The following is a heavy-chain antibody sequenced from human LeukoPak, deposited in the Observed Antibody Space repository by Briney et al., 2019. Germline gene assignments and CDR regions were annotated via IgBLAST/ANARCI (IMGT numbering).Heavy chain of an antibody. J-gene: IGHJ4*02. CDR1: GYTFTSYY. CDR3: ARDQEGFDY. CDR2: IYPRDGST. V-gene: IGHV1-46*01. Sequence: GASVTVSCKASGYTFTSYYIHWVRQAPGQGLEWMGMIYPRDGSTSYAQKFQGRVTVTRDTSTSTVHMELSGLRSEDTAVYYCARDQEGFDYWGQGTLVTVSS.